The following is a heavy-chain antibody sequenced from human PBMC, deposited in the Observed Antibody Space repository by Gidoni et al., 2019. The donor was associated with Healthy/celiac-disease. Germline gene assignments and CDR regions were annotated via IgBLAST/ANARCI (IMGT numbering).Heavy chain of an antibody. Sequence: EVQLVESGGGLVQPGWSLRLSCAASGFPFSSYSMSWVCQAPGKGLVWVSNISSSSSTIYYAGSVKARFNTSRDNDKNSLCLQMDSLRAEDTAVYDCARGSPHMVYFDYWGQGTLVTVSS. J-gene: IGHJ4*02. CDR3: ARGSPHMVYFDY. D-gene: IGHD2-21*01. V-gene: IGHV3-48*01. CDR2: ISSSSSTI. CDR1: GFPFSSYS.